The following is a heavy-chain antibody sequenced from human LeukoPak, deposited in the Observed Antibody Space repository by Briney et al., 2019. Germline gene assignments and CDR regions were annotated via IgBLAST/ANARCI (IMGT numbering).Heavy chain of an antibody. D-gene: IGHD4-17*01. V-gene: IGHV3-74*01. J-gene: IGHJ4*02. Sequence: GGSLRLSCAASGFTFSSYWMHWVRQAPGKGLVWVSRINSDGSSTSYADSVKGRFTISRDNAKNSLYLQMNSLRAEDTAVYYCARDSSGDYRFDYWGQGTLVTVSS. CDR3: ARDSSGDYRFDY. CDR2: INSDGSST. CDR1: GFTFSSYW.